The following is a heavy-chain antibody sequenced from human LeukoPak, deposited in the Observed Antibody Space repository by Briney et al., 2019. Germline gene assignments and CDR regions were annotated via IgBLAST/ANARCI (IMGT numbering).Heavy chain of an antibody. J-gene: IGHJ4*02. D-gene: IGHD6-6*01. CDR3: ARRGDSSSTRASYFDY. V-gene: IGHV4-4*09. CDR1: GGSISSYY. CDR2: IYTSGST. Sequence: SETLPLTCTVSGGSISSYYWSWIRQPPGKGLEWIGYIYTSGSTNYNPSLKSRVTISVDTSKNQFSLKLSSVTAADTAVYYCARRGDSSSTRASYFDYWGQGTLVTVSS.